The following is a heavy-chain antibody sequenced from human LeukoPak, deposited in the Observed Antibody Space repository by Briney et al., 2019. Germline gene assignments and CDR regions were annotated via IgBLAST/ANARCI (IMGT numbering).Heavy chain of an antibody. CDR3: ARDWKTNSFDY. CDR1: GFTFSYYD. J-gene: IGHJ4*02. Sequence: GGSLRLTCAASGFTFSYYDMSWVRQAPGKGLEWVAFIYYDGSNIYYADYVKGRFTISRDISKNTLYLQMDSLRAEDTAIYYCARDWKTNSFDYWGQGTLVTVSS. V-gene: IGHV3-33*08. CDR2: IYYDGSNI. D-gene: IGHD1-1*01.